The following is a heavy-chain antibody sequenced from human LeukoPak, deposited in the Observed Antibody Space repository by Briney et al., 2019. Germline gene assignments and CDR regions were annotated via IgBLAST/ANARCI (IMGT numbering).Heavy chain of an antibody. D-gene: IGHD1-26*01. J-gene: IGHJ4*02. V-gene: IGHV3-23*01. Sequence: PGGSLRLSCAASGFXFSSYAMSWVRQAPGKGLEWVSAISGSGGSTYYADSVKGRFTISRDNSKNTLYLQMNSLRAEDTAVYYCAKDLSGGGSPFGDYWGQGTLVTVSS. CDR3: AKDLSGGGSPFGDY. CDR1: GFXFSSYA. CDR2: ISGSGGST.